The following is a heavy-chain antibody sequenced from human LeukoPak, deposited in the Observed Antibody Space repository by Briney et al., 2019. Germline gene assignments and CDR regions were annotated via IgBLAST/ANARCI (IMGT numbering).Heavy chain of an antibody. CDR1: GYTFTSYD. CDR2: MNPNSGNT. J-gene: IGHJ4*02. CDR3: ARGPWEIVEEDY. Sequence: ASVKVSCKASGYTFTSYDINWVRQATGQGLEWMGWMNPNSGNTGYAQKFRGRVTMTRNTSISTAYMELSSLRSEDTAVYYCARGPWEIVEEDYWGQGPLITVSS. D-gene: IGHD5-12*01. V-gene: IGHV1-8*01.